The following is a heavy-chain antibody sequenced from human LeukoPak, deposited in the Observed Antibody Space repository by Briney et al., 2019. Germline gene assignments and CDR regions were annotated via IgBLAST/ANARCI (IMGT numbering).Heavy chain of an antibody. CDR1: GFTFRSYG. Sequence: GGSLRLSCAASGFTFRSYGMHWVRQTPGKGLEWVAVIWYDGNNKYYTDSVKGRFIISRDNSKNTLYLQMNSLRAEDTAVYYCARAKDTSGRDAFDMWGQGTMVTVSS. CDR3: ARAKDTSGRDAFDM. V-gene: IGHV3-33*01. CDR2: IWYDGNNK. J-gene: IGHJ3*02. D-gene: IGHD3-22*01.